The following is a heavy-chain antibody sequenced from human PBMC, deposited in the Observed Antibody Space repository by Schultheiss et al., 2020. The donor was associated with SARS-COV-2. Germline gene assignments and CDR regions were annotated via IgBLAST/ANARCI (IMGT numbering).Heavy chain of an antibody. CDR1: GFTFSSYA. CDR3: AAPSPQLLTYYYYYGMDV. CDR2: ISYDGSNK. V-gene: IGHV3-30*01. J-gene: IGHJ6*02. D-gene: IGHD2-2*01. Sequence: GGSLRLSCAASGFTFSSYAMHWVRQAPGKGLEWVAVISYDGSNKYYADSVKGRFTISRDNSKNTLYLQMNSLRAEDTAVYYCAAPSPQLLTYYYYYGMDVWGQGTTVTVSS.